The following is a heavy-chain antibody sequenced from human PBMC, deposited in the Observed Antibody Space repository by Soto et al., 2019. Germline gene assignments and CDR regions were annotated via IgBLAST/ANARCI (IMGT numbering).Heavy chain of an antibody. V-gene: IGHV3-30-3*01. CDR1: GFTFSSYA. J-gene: IGHJ4*02. CDR2: ISYDGSNK. D-gene: IGHD6-13*01. CDR3: ARVGSSSWGGGYFDY. Sequence: QVQLVESGGGVVQPGRSLRLSCAASGFTFSSYAMHWVRQAPGKGLEWVAVISYDGSNKYYADSVKGRFTISRDNSKNTRDLQMNSLRAEDTAVYYCARVGSSSWGGGYFDYWGQGTLVTVSS.